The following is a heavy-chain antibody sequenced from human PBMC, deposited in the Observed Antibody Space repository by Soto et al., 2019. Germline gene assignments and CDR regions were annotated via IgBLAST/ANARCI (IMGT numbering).Heavy chain of an antibody. CDR3: AAGYSTGLDAFDI. CDR2: IFPGDSDT. Sequence: GESLKISCKGSGYNFANFWIGWVRQMPGKGLEWMGMIFPGDSDTKNSPSLEGQITMSVDKSDSSAYLQWRSLKASDTAIYYCAAGYSTGLDAFDIWGQGTMVTVS. D-gene: IGHD2-8*02. J-gene: IGHJ3*02. V-gene: IGHV5-51*01. CDR1: GYNFANFW.